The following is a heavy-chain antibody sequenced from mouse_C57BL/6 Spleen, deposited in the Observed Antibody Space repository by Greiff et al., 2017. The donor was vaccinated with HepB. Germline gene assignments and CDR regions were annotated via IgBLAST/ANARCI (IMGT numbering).Heavy chain of an antibody. CDR3: AIITTVVATRDY. V-gene: IGHV1-64*01. D-gene: IGHD1-1*01. CDR1: GYTFTSYW. J-gene: IGHJ2*01. Sequence: QVQLQQPGAELVKPGASVKLSCKASGYTFTSYWMHWVKQSPGQGLGWIGMIHPNSGSTNYNVKFKSKATLTVDKSSSTAYMQLSSLTSGDSAVDYCAIITTVVATRDYWGQGTTLTVAS. CDR2: IHPNSGST.